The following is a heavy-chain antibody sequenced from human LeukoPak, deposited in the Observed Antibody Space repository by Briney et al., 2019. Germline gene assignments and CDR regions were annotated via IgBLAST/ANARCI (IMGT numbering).Heavy chain of an antibody. Sequence: GGSLRLSCAASGFNFANHAMSWVRQTAGKGLEWVSAISGGGDITYYADSVKGRFTISRDNSKDTLSLQMHSLRPGDTAVYYCVRGDTPATANYWGQGTLVTISS. V-gene: IGHV3-23*01. CDR3: VRGDTPATANY. CDR1: GFNFANHA. D-gene: IGHD2-21*02. CDR2: ISGGGDIT. J-gene: IGHJ4*02.